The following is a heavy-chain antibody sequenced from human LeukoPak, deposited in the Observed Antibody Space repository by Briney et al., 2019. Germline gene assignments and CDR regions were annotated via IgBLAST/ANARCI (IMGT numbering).Heavy chain of an antibody. J-gene: IGHJ4*02. D-gene: IGHD3-9*01. V-gene: IGHV1-2*06. CDR1: GYTFTGYY. CDR2: INPNSGGT. CDR3: ARDPLTYYDILTGLPAYQGGAYFDY. Sequence: ASVKVSCKASGYTFTGYYMHWVRQAPGQGLEWMGRINPNSGGTNYAQKFQGRVTMTRDTSTSTVYMELSSLRSEDTAVYYCARDPLTYYDILTGLPAYQGGAYFDYWGQGTLVTVSS.